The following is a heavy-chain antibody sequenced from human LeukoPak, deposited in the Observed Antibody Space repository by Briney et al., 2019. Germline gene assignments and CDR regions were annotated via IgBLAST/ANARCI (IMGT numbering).Heavy chain of an antibody. CDR1: GGSISGTDLY. Sequence: KPSETLSLTCTVSGGSISGTDLYWGWIRQLPGKGLEWIGNIHSTGNSFCNPSLKSRVTISADTSKNQFSLKLSSVTAADTAVYYCEKDSHLDVWGHGTTVTVSS. CDR3: EKDSHLDV. CDR2: IHSTGNS. J-gene: IGHJ6*02. D-gene: IGHD2-15*01. V-gene: IGHV4-39*01.